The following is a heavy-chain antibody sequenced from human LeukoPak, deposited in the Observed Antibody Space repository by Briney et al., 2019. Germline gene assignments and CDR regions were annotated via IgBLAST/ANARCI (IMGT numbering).Heavy chain of an antibody. V-gene: IGHV3-23*01. Sequence: PGGSLRLSCAASGLTFSSHAMSWVPHAPGKGLEGGSAISCSGGSTYYADSLKGRFTISRDNSKNTLYLQMNSLRAEDTAVYYCAKGDCSGGSCYSHFDHWGQGTLVTVSS. CDR3: AKGDCSGGSCYSHFDH. D-gene: IGHD2-15*01. CDR2: ISCSGGST. CDR1: GLTFSSHA. J-gene: IGHJ4*02.